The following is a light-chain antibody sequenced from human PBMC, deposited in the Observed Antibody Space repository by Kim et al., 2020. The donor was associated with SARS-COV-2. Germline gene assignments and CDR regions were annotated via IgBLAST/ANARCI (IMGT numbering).Light chain of an antibody. J-gene: IGLJ1*01. CDR3: QAWDSRTAPYV. CDR1: KLGDKY. CDR2: QDS. Sequence: SYELTQPPSVSVSPGQTASITCSGDKLGDKYACWYQQKPGQSLVLVIYQDSKRPSGIPERFSGSNSGNTATLTISGTQAMDEADYYCQAWDSRTAPYVFG. V-gene: IGLV3-1*01.